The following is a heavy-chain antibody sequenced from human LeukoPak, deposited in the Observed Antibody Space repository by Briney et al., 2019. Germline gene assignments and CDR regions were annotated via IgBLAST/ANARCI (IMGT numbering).Heavy chain of an antibody. CDR3: ARDADPDIVVVPAAPYDY. CDR2: ISAYNGNT. CDR1: GYTVTSYG. J-gene: IGHJ4*02. D-gene: IGHD2-2*01. V-gene: IGHV1-18*01. Sequence: ASGKVSCKAAGYTVTSYGISWVRQAPGQGLEGRGWISAYNGNTNYAQKLQGRVTMTTDTSTSTAYMELRSLRSDDTAVYYCARDADPDIVVVPAAPYDYWGQGTLVTVSS.